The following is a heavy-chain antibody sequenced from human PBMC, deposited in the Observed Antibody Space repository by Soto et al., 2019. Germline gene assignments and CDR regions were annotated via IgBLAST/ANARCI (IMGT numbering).Heavy chain of an antibody. Sequence: EVQLLESGGGLVQPGGSLRLSCAASGFTFSSFAMNWVRQAPGKGLEWVSGVSGGGDATFYADSVKGRFTISRVQSKNMQYLQLNSLRAEDTDVYYCVRKIVGTTTSGADWYFDVWGRGTLVTVSS. CDR2: VSGGGDAT. CDR3: VRKIVGTTTSGADWYFDV. J-gene: IGHJ2*01. D-gene: IGHD1-26*01. CDR1: GFTFSSFA. V-gene: IGHV3-23*01.